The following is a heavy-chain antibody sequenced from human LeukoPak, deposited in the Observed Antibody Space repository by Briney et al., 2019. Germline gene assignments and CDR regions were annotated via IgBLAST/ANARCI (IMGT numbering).Heavy chain of an antibody. CDR2: IKEDGSEK. D-gene: IGHD3-9*01. J-gene: IGHJ4*02. CDR1: GFTFSSHW. V-gene: IGHV3-7*01. CDR3: ATHGYSELRYFDWSTNE. Sequence: PGGFLRLSCVVSGFTFSSHWMSWVRQAPGKGLEWVANIKEDGSEKYYVDSVKGRFTISRDNAKKLLYLQMDSLRAEDTAVYYCATHGYSELRYFDWSTNEWGQGTLVTVSS.